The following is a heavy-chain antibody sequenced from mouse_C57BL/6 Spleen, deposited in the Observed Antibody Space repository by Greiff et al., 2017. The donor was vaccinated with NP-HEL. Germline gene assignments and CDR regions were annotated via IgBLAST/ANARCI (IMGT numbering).Heavy chain of an antibody. D-gene: IGHD1-1*01. J-gene: IGHJ1*03. Sequence: EVKLEESGGGLVQPGGSMKLSCVASGFTFSNYWMNWVRQSPEKGLEWVAQIRLKSDNYATHYAESVKGRFTISRDDSKSSVYLQMNNLRAEDTGIYYCKSSYGYFDVWGTGTTVTVSS. CDR1: GFTFSNYW. CDR2: IRLKSDNYAT. V-gene: IGHV6-3*01. CDR3: KSSYGYFDV.